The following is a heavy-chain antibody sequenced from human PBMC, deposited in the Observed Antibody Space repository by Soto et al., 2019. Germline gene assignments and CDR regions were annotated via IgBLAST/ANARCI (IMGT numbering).Heavy chain of an antibody. V-gene: IGHV1-69*01. D-gene: IGHD2-2*01. J-gene: IGHJ3*02. Sequence: QVQLVQSGAEVKKPGSSVKVSCKASGGTLSSYAISWVRQAPGQGLEWMGGIIPIFGTANYAQKFQGRVTITADESTSTAYMELSSLRSEDTAVYYCARAGGYCSSTSCPSDAFDIWGQGTMVTVSS. CDR3: ARAGGYCSSTSCPSDAFDI. CDR2: IIPIFGTA. CDR1: GGTLSSYA.